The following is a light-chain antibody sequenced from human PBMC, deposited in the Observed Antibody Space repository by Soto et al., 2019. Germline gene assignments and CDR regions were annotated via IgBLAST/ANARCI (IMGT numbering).Light chain of an antibody. CDR1: QGISSW. J-gene: IGKJ4*01. CDR2: AAS. CDR3: QQANSFPRT. V-gene: IGKV1-12*01. Sequence: DIQMTQSPSSVSASVGDRVTITCRASQGISSWLAWYQQKPVTAPKRLIYAASSLQIGVTSRFIGSGAGTAFTLTISSLQPEDSATYYCQQANSFPRTFGGGTKVESK.